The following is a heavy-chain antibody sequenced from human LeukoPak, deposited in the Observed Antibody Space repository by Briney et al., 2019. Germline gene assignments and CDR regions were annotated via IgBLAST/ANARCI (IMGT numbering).Heavy chain of an antibody. CDR2: INSDASTI. D-gene: IGHD6-6*01. CDR3: ARGPNSNWSGLDF. J-gene: IGHJ4*02. CDR1: GLTFSSDW. V-gene: IGHV3-74*01. Sequence: GGSLRLSCAASGLTFSSDWMHWVRQVPGKGLVWVSRINSDASTINYADSVKGRFTVSRDNAKNTLYLQVNNLRAEDTAVYYCARGPNSNWSGLDFWGQGTLLTVSS.